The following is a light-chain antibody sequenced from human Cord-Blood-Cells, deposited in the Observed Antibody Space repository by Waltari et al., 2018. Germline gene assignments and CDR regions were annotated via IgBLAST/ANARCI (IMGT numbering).Light chain of an antibody. J-gene: IGLJ3*02. CDR1: SSNIGSNT. V-gene: IGLV1-44*01. Sequence: QSVLTQPPSASGTPGQRVTISCSGSSSNIGSNTVNWYQQLQGTAPQLPIYSNNPRPSGVPDRFSCSKSGTSASLAISGLQSEDEADYYCAAWDDSLNGWVFGGGTKLTVL. CDR3: AAWDDSLNGWV. CDR2: SNN.